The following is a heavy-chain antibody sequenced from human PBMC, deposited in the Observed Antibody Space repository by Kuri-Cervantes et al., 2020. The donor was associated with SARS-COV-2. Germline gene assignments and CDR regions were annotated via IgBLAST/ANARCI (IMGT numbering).Heavy chain of an antibody. CDR2: IIPILGIA. J-gene: IGHJ6*01. CDR1: GGTFSSYA. CDR3: ARVAGSYYYYYGMDV. D-gene: IGHD2-15*01. V-gene: IGHV1-69*10. Sequence: SVKVSCKASGGTFSSYAISWVRQAPGQGLEWMGGIIPILGIANYAQKFQGRVTITADKSTSTAYMELSSLRYENTAVYYCARVAGSYYYYYGMDVWGQGTTV.